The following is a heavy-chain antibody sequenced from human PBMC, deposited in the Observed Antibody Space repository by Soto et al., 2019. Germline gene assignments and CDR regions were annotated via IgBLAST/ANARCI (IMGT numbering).Heavy chain of an antibody. J-gene: IGHJ6*02. CDR3: ARSPNYYYYGFDV. D-gene: IGHD3-10*01. CDR1: GGSVSSGDYV. Sequence: SYTLSLTCTVCGGSVSSGDYVWSLLRQSPGKRLEWIAYIYYSGSTNYNPSLKSRATISVDTSKSQVSLTLTSMTAADAAVYYCARSPNYYYYGFDVWGQGTTVTVSS. CDR2: IYYSGST. V-gene: IGHV4-61*08.